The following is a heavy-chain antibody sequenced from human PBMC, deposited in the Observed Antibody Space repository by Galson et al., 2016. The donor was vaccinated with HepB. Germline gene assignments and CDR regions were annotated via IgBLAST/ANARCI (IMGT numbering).Heavy chain of an antibody. CDR3: ARALGMAQN. J-gene: IGHJ4*02. V-gene: IGHV3-21*05. Sequence: SLRLSCAASGFSFSRRAINWVRQAPGKGPEWVSYISGSGSDIYYSDSVKGRFTISRDNADKSLFLQMHSLRADDTAVYYCARALGMAQNWGQGTLVTVSS. CDR1: GFSFSRRA. D-gene: IGHD3-16*01. CDR2: ISGSGSDI.